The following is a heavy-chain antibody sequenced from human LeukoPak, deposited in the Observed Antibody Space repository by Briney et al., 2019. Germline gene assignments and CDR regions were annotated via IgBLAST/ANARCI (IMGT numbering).Heavy chain of an antibody. J-gene: IGHJ4*02. Sequence: GGSLRLSCAASGYTFSDYYMSWIRQAPGKGLEWVSYISSSGSTIYYADSVKGRSTISRDNAKNSLYLQMNSLRAEDTAVYYCARGIAAYYYGSGTIDYWGQGTLVTVSS. CDR3: ARGIAAYYYGSGTIDY. V-gene: IGHV3-11*04. D-gene: IGHD3-10*01. CDR2: ISSSGSTI. CDR1: GYTFSDYY.